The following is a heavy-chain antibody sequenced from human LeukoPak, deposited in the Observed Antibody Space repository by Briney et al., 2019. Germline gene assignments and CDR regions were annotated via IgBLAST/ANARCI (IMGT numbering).Heavy chain of an antibody. J-gene: IGHJ5*02. CDR2: IYYSGST. D-gene: IGHD6-13*01. CDR3: ARGRAAAGFPWRKYNWFDP. Sequence: SETLSLTCAVSGGSISSGGYSWSWIRQPPGKGLEWIGYIYYSGSTNYNPSLKSRVTISVDTSKNQFSLKLSSVTAADTAVYYCARGRAAAGFPWRKYNWFDPWGQGTLVTVSS. CDR1: GGSISSGGYS. V-gene: IGHV4-61*08.